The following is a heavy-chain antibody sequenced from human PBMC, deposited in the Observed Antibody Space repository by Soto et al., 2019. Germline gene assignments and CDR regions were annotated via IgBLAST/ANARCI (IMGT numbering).Heavy chain of an antibody. CDR3: ARVWSTYRSFDY. J-gene: IGHJ4*02. V-gene: IGHV3-7*01. D-gene: IGHD3-3*01. Sequence: GGSLRLSCAASGFTFRNYWMSWVRQAPGKGLEWVASIKEDGSEQNYVDSVRGRFTISRDNAKNSLYLQMNNLRAEDTAVFYCARVWSTYRSFDYWGQGTLVPVSS. CDR2: IKEDGSEQ. CDR1: GFTFRNYW.